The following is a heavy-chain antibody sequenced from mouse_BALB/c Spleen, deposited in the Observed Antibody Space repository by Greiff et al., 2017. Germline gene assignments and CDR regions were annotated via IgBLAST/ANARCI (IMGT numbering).Heavy chain of an antibody. Sequence: EVKVEESGGGLVQPGGSLKLSCAASGFTFSSYTMSWVRQTPEKRLEWVAYISNGGGSTYYPDTVKGRFTISRDNAKNTLYLQMSSLKSEDTAMYYCARHERGSDGYPWFAYWGQGTLVTVSA. D-gene: IGHD2-3*01. CDR1: GFTFSSYT. J-gene: IGHJ3*01. V-gene: IGHV5-12-2*01. CDR3: ARHERGSDGYPWFAY. CDR2: ISNGGGST.